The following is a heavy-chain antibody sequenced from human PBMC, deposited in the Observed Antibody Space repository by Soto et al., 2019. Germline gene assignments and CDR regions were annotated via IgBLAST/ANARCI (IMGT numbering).Heavy chain of an antibody. CDR2: IYYSGST. D-gene: IGHD4-17*01. CDR1: CGSISSGGYY. CDR3: ARVTRLYYFDY. J-gene: IGHJ4*02. Sequence: PSETLSLTCTVSCGSISSGGYYWSWIRQHPGKGLEWIGYIYYSGSTYYNPSLKSRVTISVDTSKNQFSLKLSSVTAADTAVHYCARVTRLYYFDYWGQGTLVTVSS. V-gene: IGHV4-31*03.